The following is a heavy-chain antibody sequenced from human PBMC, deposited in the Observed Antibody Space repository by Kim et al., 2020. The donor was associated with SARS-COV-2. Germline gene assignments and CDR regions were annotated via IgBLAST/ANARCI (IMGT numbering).Heavy chain of an antibody. D-gene: IGHD3-16*01. J-gene: IGHJ6*03. CDR3: ARSMIERYGKDYYYYYYMDV. V-gene: IGHV3-11*01. Sequence: GRFTISRDNAKNSLYLQMNSLRAEDTAVYYCARSMIERYGKDYYYYYYMDVWGKGTTVTVSS.